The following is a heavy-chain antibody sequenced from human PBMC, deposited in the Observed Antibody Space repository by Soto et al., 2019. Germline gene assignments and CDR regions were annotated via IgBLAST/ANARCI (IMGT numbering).Heavy chain of an antibody. D-gene: IGHD3-22*01. V-gene: IGHV3-15*01. CDR3: TTTRYYDSSGYYPYYFDY. CDR1: GFTFSNAW. J-gene: IGHJ4*02. Sequence: GGSLRLSCAASGFTFSNAWMSWVRQAPGKGLEWVGRIKSKTDGGTTDYAAPVKGRFTISRDDSKNTLYLQMNSLKTEDTAVYYCTTTRYYDSSGYYPYYFDYWGQGTLVTVSS. CDR2: IKSKTDGGTT.